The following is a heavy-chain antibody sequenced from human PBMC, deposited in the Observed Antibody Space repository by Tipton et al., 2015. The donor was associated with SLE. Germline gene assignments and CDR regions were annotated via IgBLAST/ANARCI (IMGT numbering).Heavy chain of an antibody. D-gene: IGHD3-16*01. V-gene: IGHV3-30*04. CDR2: ISYDGSNK. J-gene: IGHJ6*02. CDR3: AGELIPLYGMDF. Sequence: QLVQSGGGVVQPGRSLTLSCAASGFTFSSYRMHWVRQAPGKGLEWVAFISYDGSNKYYADSVKGRFTISRDNSKNTLYLQMNSLRAEDTAVYYCAGELIPLYGMDFWGQGTTVTVSS. CDR1: GFTFSSYR.